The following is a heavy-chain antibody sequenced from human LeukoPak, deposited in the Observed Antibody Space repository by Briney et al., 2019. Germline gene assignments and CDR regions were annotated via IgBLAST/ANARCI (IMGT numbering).Heavy chain of an antibody. CDR3: ASLGIDLGHYFDY. CDR2: IGIDSGNT. J-gene: IGHJ4*02. CDR1: GFTFSDYS. Sequence: PGGSLRLSCAASGFTFSDYSMNWVRQAPGKGLEWISYIGIDSGNTNYADSVKGRFTISRDNSKNTLYLQMNSLRAEDTAVYYCASLGIDLGHYFDYWGQGTLVTVSS. V-gene: IGHV3-48*01. D-gene: IGHD1-26*01.